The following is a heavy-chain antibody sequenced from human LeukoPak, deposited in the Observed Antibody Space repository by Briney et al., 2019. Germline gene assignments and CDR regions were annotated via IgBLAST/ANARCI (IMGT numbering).Heavy chain of an antibody. V-gene: IGHV1-24*01. CDR1: GYTHTELS. CDR3: ATVSRSTRSTENY. Sequence: ASVKVSCKVSGYTHTELSMHWVRQAPGKGLEWMGGFDPEDGETIYAQKFQGRVTMTEDTSTDTAYMELSSLRSEDTAVYYCATVSRSTRSTENYWGQGTLVTVSS. D-gene: IGHD2-15*01. CDR2: FDPEDGET. J-gene: IGHJ4*02.